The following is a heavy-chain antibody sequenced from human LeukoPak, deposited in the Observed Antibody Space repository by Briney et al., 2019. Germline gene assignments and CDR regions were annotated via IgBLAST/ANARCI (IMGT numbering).Heavy chain of an antibody. V-gene: IGHV1-2*02. CDR3: ATYSGDWRFDF. D-gene: IGHD3/OR15-3a*01. J-gene: IGHJ4*02. Sequence: GASVKVSCKASGYTFTSYCISWVRQAPGQGLEWMGWINTNSGGTNYAQKFQGRITMTRDTSISTAYLEVSMLTSDDTAVYYCATYSGDWRFDFWGQGTLVTVSS. CDR1: GYTFTSYC. CDR2: INTNSGGT.